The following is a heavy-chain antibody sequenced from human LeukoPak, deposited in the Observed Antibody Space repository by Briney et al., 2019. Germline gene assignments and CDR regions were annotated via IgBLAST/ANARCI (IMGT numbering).Heavy chain of an antibody. V-gene: IGHV5-51*01. D-gene: IGHD3-10*01. CDR2: IYPGDSDT. J-gene: IGHJ5*02. Sequence: GTSLQISCKGSGYSFTKYWIGWVRQMPGKGLDWMGIIYPGDSDTRYSPSFQGQVTISADKSISTAYLQWSSLKASDSAMYYCARHLGISGSGSRAWFDPWGQGTLVTVSS. CDR1: GYSFTKYW. CDR3: ARHLGISGSGSRAWFDP.